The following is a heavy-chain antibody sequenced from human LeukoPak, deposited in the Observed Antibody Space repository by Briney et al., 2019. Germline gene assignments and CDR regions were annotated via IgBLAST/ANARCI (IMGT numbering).Heavy chain of an antibody. Sequence: GGSLRLSCAASGFTLSKHWMTWVRQAPGKGLECVAIIKQDGSEKYYVNSVKGRFTISRDNAKNSLYLQMNSLRVEDTAVYYCGREWAVDFWGQGTLVTVSA. CDR3: GREWAVDF. J-gene: IGHJ4*02. CDR2: IKQDGSEK. V-gene: IGHV3-7*01. CDR1: GFTLSKHW.